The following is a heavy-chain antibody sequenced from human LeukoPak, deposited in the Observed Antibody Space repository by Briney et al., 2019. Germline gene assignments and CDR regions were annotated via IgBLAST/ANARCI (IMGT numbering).Heavy chain of an antibody. CDR3: ARVPLDDASRHYYPH. CDR1: GYTFTNYG. D-gene: IGHD3-10*01. Sequence: ASVTVSCTTSGYTFTNYGMHWVRQAPRQSPEWMGWINTGNGNTKSSQKFQDRVTLTRDTSASTAYMELNSLSSEDTAVYYCARVPLDDASRHYYPHWGQGTLVTVSS. CDR2: INTGNGNT. J-gene: IGHJ1*01. V-gene: IGHV1-3*04.